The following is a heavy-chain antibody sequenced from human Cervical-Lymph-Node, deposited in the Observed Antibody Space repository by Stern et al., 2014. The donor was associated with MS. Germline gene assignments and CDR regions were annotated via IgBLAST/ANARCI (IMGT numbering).Heavy chain of an antibody. CDR2: IYTPGNI. CDR3: ASSQGYHYGLDV. CDR1: GASINSVGFY. V-gene: IGHV4-61*02. J-gene: IGHJ6*02. Sequence: QVQLQESGPGLVKPSQTLSLTCTVSGASINSVGFYWSWIRQPAGKGLEXIGRIYTPGNINYNPSLKSRVTISKDTPRNQFSLRLRSVSAADAATYYCASSQGYHYGLDVWGQGTTVTVSS.